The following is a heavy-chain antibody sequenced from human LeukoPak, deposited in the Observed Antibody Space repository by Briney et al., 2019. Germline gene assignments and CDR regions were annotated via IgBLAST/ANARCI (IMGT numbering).Heavy chain of an antibody. Sequence: SETLSLTCTVSGGSISSGGYYWSWIRQHPGKGLEWIGYIYYSGSTYYNPSLKSRVTISVDTSKNQFSLKLSSVTAADTAVYYCARDRQGALKRMNWFDPWGRGTLVTVSS. D-gene: IGHD1-26*01. V-gene: IGHV4-31*03. J-gene: IGHJ5*02. CDR2: IYYSGST. CDR3: ARDRQGALKRMNWFDP. CDR1: GGSISSGGYY.